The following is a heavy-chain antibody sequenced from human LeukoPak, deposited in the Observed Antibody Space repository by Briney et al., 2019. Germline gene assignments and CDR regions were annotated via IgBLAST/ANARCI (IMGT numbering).Heavy chain of an antibody. J-gene: IGHJ5*02. CDR3: ARDYGDLGWFDL. Sequence: SGPTLVKPTQTLTLTFTFSGFSLSTSGMCVSWIRQPPGKALDWLARIDWDDDKYYSTSLKTRLTISKDTSRNQVVLTMTNMDPVDTATYYCARDYGDLGWFDLWGQGTLVTVSS. CDR2: IDWDDDK. V-gene: IGHV2-70*11. D-gene: IGHD4-17*01. CDR1: GFSLSTSGMC.